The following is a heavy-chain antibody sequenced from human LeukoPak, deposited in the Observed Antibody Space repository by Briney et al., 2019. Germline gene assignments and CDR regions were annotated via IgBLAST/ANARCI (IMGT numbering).Heavy chain of an antibody. CDR1: GGSISSGGYY. CDR2: IYYSGST. D-gene: IGHD3-22*01. Sequence: SETLSLTCTVSGGSISSGGYYWSWIRQHPGKGLEWIGYIYYSGSTYYNPSLKSRVTISVDTSKNQFSLKLSSVTAADTAVYYCARDVLYYYDSSGNPDAFDIWGQGTMVTVSS. CDR3: ARDVLYYYDSSGNPDAFDI. V-gene: IGHV4-31*03. J-gene: IGHJ3*02.